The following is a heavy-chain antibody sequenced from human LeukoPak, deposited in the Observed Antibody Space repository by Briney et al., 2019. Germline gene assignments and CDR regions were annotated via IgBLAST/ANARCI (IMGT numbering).Heavy chain of an antibody. Sequence: GGSLRLSCAASGFTFSSYAMSWVRQAPGKGLEWVSVISGSGGSTYDADSVKGRFTISRDNSKNTLYLQMNSLRAEDTAVYYCARELSGSRSRHFDYWGQGTLVTVSS. CDR3: ARELSGSRSRHFDY. D-gene: IGHD2-15*01. CDR1: GFTFSSYA. V-gene: IGHV3-23*01. CDR2: ISGSGGST. J-gene: IGHJ4*02.